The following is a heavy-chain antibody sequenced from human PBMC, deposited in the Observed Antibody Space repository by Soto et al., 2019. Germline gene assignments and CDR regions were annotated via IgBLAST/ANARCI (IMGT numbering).Heavy chain of an antibody. Sequence: SQTLSLTCVITGDSVSSNSAGWSWVRQSPSRGLEWLGRTYYRSKWYYEYAVSVRGRITINPDTSKNQYSLQLNSVTSEDTAVYFCARGEQYSGRIFDYWGQGTLVTVSS. V-gene: IGHV6-1*01. CDR1: GDSVSSNSAG. CDR3: ARGEQYSGRIFDY. D-gene: IGHD1-26*01. J-gene: IGHJ4*01. CDR2: TYYRSKWYY.